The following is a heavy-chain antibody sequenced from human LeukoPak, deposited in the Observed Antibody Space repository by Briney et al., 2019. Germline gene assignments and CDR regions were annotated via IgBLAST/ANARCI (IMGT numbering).Heavy chain of an antibody. V-gene: IGHV4-59*01. CDR1: GGSISSYY. J-gene: IGHJ3*02. CDR3: ARVSGLDYYDSSGAYAFDI. D-gene: IGHD3-22*01. Sequence: SETLSLTCTVSGGSISSYYWSWIRQPPGNGLEWIGYIYYSGSTNYNPSLKSRVTISVDTSKNQFSLKLSSVTAADTAVYYCARVSGLDYYDSSGAYAFDIWGQGTMVTVSS. CDR2: IYYSGST.